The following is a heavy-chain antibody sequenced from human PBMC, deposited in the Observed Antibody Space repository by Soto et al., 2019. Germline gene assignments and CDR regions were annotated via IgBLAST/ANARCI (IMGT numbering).Heavy chain of an antibody. CDR1: GYRFSSYW. J-gene: IGHJ4*02. CDR2: IDPRDSDS. D-gene: IGHD4-17*01. V-gene: IGHV5-51*03. Sequence: GKSLKISCKSSGYRFSSYWIAWVRQMPGKGLEWMGIIDPRDSDSRYSPSFQGQVTISADKSISTAYLQWSSLKTSDTAIYYCARGLMTSVTPAFDYGGQGTLVTVS. CDR3: ARGLMTSVTPAFDY.